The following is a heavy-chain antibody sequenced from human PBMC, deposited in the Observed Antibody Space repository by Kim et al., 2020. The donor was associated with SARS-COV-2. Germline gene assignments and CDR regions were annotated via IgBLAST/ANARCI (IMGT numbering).Heavy chain of an antibody. CDR3: ARPLSGTNCYDY. Sequence: GSLRLSCAASGFTFSTYWMNWVRQVPGKGLVWLARINSDGSDITYADSVKGRFTISRDNAKNTLYLQLNSLRAEDTALYYCARPLSGTNCYDYWGRGTRVTVSS. CDR1: GFTFSTYW. D-gene: IGHD2-8*01. J-gene: IGHJ4*02. V-gene: IGHV3-74*01. CDR2: INSDGSDI.